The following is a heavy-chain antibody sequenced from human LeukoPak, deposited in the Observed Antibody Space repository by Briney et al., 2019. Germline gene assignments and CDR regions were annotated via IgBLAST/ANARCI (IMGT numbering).Heavy chain of an antibody. Sequence: PSETLSLTCTVSGGSINSYYWSWIRQPPGKGLEWIGHMYYSGGTNYNPSLKSRVTISVDTSKNQFSLKLSSVTAADTAVYYCTWRCKDAYTLYCFDYWGQGTLVTVSS. D-gene: IGHD5-24*01. CDR2: MYYSGGT. CDR1: GGSINSYY. J-gene: IGHJ4*02. CDR3: TWRCKDAYTLYCFDY. V-gene: IGHV4-59*01.